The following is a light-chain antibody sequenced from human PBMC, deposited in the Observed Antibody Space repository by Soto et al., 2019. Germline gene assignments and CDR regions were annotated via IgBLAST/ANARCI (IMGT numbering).Light chain of an antibody. V-gene: IGKV2-28*01. CDR2: LGS. Sequence: IVMTQSPLSLSVTPGEAASISCMSSARLLHKNGYNYVDWYMQKPGQSPQLLIYLGSNRASGVPDRFSGSGSDTYFTLEISRVVADDVGVYYCMQPLENFRTFGQGTKVEIK. J-gene: IGKJ1*01. CDR3: MQPLENFRT. CDR1: ARLLHKNGYNY.